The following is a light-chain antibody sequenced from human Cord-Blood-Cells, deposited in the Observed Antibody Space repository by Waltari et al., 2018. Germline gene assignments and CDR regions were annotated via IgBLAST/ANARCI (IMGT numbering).Light chain of an antibody. J-gene: IGLJ3*02. CDR2: YVS. Sequence: QSALTQPASVSGSPGQSITISCTGTSSDVGGYNYVSWYQQHPGKAPKLMIYYVSNRPSGVSNRFSGSKSGNTASLTISGLHAEDEADYYCSSYTSSSTLEVFGGGTKLTVL. CDR3: SSYTSSSTLEV. CDR1: SSDVGGYNY. V-gene: IGLV2-14*01.